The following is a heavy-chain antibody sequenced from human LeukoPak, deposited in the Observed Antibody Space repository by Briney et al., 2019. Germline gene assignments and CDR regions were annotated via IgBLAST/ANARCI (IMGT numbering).Heavy chain of an antibody. V-gene: IGHV4-59*01. CDR3: ASGYYDSSGYYYPGHFDY. CDR1: GGSISSYY. J-gene: IGHJ4*02. CDR2: VHYSGST. Sequence: PSETLSLTCTVSGGSISSYYWSWIRQPPGKGLEWIGYVHYSGSTNYNPSLKGRVIISVDTSKNQFSLKLSSVTAADTAVYYCASGYYDSSGYYYPGHFDYWGQGTLVTVSS. D-gene: IGHD3-22*01.